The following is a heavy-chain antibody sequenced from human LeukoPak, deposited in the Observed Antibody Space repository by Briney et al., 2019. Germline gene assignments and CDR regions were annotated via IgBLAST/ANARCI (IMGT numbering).Heavy chain of an antibody. CDR2: INPSGGST. CDR3: ARESSGYYSTGY. J-gene: IGHJ4*02. Sequence: ASVKVSCKASGYTFTSYYMHWVRQAPGQGLEWMGIINPSGGSTSYAQKFQGRVTRTRDTSTSTVYMELSSLRAEDTAVYYCARESSGYYSTGYWGQGTLVTVSS. CDR1: GYTFTSYY. V-gene: IGHV1-46*01. D-gene: IGHD3-22*01.